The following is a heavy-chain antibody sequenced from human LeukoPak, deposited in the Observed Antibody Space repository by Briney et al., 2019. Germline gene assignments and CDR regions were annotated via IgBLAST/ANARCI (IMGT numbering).Heavy chain of an antibody. CDR3: ARVVATGRYYFDY. V-gene: IGHV1-2*02. J-gene: IGHJ4*02. Sequence: ASVKVSCKASGYTFTCYYMHWVRQAPGQGLEWMGWINPNSGGTNYAQKFQGRVTMTRDTSISTAYMELSRLRSDDTAVYYCARVVATGRYYFDYWGQGTLVTVSS. CDR2: INPNSGGT. CDR1: GYTFTCYY. D-gene: IGHD5-12*01.